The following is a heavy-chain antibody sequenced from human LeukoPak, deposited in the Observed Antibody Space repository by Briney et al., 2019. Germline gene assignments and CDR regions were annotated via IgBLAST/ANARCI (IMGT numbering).Heavy chain of an antibody. D-gene: IGHD2-15*01. CDR1: GFTFSSYG. V-gene: IGHV3-30*18. CDR2: ISYDGSNK. J-gene: IGHJ4*02. Sequence: PGRSLRLSCAASGFTFSSYGMHWVRQAPGKGLEWVAVISYDGSNKYYADSVKGRFTISRDNSKNTLYLQVNSLRAEDTAVYYCAKEFHRLPFDYWGQGTLVTVSS. CDR3: AKEFHRLPFDY.